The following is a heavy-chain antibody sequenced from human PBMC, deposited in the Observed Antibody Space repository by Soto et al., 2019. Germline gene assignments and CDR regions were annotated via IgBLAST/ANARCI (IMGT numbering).Heavy chain of an antibody. J-gene: IGHJ4*02. CDR3: ASGHHYYDSRDLYYFDY. V-gene: IGHV4-39*07. CDR1: GGSISSSSYY. D-gene: IGHD3-22*01. Sequence: SETLSLTCTVSGGSISSSSYYWAWVRQPPGKGLEWIGSIYYSGTTYYNPSLKSRVTISVDTSKNQFSLKLSSVTAADTAVYYCASGHHYYDSRDLYYFDYWGQGTLVTVSS. CDR2: IYYSGTT.